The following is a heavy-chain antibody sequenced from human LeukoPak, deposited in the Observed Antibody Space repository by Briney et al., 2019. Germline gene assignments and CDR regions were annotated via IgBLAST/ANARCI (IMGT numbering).Heavy chain of an antibody. CDR1: GFTFSSYS. J-gene: IGHJ5*02. CDR2: ISSSSSYI. CDR3: ARSTSYCSSTSCYSGWFDP. D-gene: IGHD2-2*01. V-gene: IGHV3-21*01. Sequence: PGGSLRLSCAASGFTFSSYSMNWVRQAPGKGLEWVSSISSSSSYIYYADSVKGRFTISRDNAKTSPYLQMNSLRAEDTAVYYCARSTSYCSSTSCYSGWFDPWGQGTLVTVSS.